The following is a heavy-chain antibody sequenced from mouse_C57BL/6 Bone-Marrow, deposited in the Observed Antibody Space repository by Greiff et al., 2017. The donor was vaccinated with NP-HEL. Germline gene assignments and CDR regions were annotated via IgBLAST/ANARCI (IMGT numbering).Heavy chain of an antibody. CDR2: IYPSDSET. D-gene: IGHD3-3*01. CDR3: ARKWGQLSYFDY. J-gene: IGHJ2*01. V-gene: IGHV1-61*01. Sequence: QVQLQQPGAELVRPGSSVKLSCKASGYTFTSYWMDWVKQRPGQGLEWIGNIYPSDSETHYNQKFKDKATLTVDKSSSTAYMQLSSLTSEDSAVYYCARKWGQLSYFDYWGQGTTLTVSS. CDR1: GYTFTSYW.